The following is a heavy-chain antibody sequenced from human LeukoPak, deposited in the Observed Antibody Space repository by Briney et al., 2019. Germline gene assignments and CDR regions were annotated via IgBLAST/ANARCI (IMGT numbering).Heavy chain of an antibody. V-gene: IGHV1-24*01. CDR1: GYTLTELS. CDR2: FDPEDGET. CDR3: ATVPKVGATTGFDH. J-gene: IGHJ4*02. Sequence: GASVKVSCKVSGYTLTELSMHWVRQAPGKGLEWMGGFDPEDGETIYAQKFQGRVTMTEDTSTDTAYMELSSLRSEDTAVYYCATVPKVGATTGFDHWGQGTLVTVSS. D-gene: IGHD1-26*01.